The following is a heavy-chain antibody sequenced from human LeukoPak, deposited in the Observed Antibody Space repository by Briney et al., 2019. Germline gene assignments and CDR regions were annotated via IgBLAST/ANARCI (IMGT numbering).Heavy chain of an antibody. Sequence: SETLSLTCIVSLGSISRHYWSWVRQPPGEGLEWGGYIYYSGSTNYNASLKSRVTISVDTSKNQISLKLSSVTAADPAVYYCARVYYDSSGYYFDYWGQGTLVTVSS. CDR2: IYYSGST. D-gene: IGHD3-22*01. CDR1: LGSISRHY. CDR3: ARVYYDSSGYYFDY. J-gene: IGHJ4*02. V-gene: IGHV4-59*11.